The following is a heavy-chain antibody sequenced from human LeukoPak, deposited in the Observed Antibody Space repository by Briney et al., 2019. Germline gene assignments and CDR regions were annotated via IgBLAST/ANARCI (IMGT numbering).Heavy chain of an antibody. D-gene: IGHD3-16*02. Sequence: GGSLRLSCAASGFTFSSYAMSWVRQAPGKGLEWVSAISGSGGSTYYADSVKGRFTISRDNSKNTLYLQMNSLRAEDTAVYYCARDLLYYDYVWGSYRQGYYFDYWGQGTLVTVSS. V-gene: IGHV3-23*01. CDR1: GFTFSSYA. CDR2: ISGSGGST. J-gene: IGHJ4*02. CDR3: ARDLLYYDYVWGSYRQGYYFDY.